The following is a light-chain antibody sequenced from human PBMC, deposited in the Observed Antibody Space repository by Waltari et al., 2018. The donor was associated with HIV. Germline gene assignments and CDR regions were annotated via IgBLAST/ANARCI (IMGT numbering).Light chain of an antibody. J-gene: IGKJ4*01. CDR1: QSVSSY. CDR3: QQRSNWPPGTT. Sequence: EIVLTQSPATLSLSPGERATLSCRASQSVSSYLAWYQQKPGQAPRLLIYDASNRATGIPARFSGSGSGTDFTLTISSLEPEDFAVYYCQQRSNWPPGTTFGGGTKLDIQ. V-gene: IGKV3-11*01. CDR2: DAS.